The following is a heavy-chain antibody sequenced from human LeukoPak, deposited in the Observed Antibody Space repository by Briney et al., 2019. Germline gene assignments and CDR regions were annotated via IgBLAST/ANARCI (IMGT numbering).Heavy chain of an antibody. CDR3: ARAREMTTIALIDY. Sequence: PGRSLRLSCVASGFTFSGYAMNWVRQAPGKGLEWVAVISYDGSKKYYADSVKGRFTISRDNSKNTLYLQMNSLRAADTAVYHCARAREMTTIALIDYWGQGTLVTVSS. CDR2: ISYDGSKK. J-gene: IGHJ4*02. V-gene: IGHV3-30-3*01. D-gene: IGHD5-24*01. CDR1: GFTFSGYA.